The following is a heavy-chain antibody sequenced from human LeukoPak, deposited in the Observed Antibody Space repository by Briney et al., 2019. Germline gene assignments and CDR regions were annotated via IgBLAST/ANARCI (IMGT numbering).Heavy chain of an antibody. J-gene: IGHJ5*02. CDR3: ARDQMIRGGRNWFDP. V-gene: IGHV4-61*02. CDR2: IYTTGST. Sequence: SETLSLTCTVSGDSISSGDYYWSWIRQPAGKGLEWIGRIYTTGSTNYNPSLKSRVAMSVDTSKNQFSLKLTSVTAADTAVYYCARDQMIRGGRNWFDPWGQGTLVTVSS. CDR1: GDSISSGDYY. D-gene: IGHD3-10*01.